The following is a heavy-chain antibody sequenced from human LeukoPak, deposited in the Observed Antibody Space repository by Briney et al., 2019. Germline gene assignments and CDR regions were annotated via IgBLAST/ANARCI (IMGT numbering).Heavy chain of an antibody. V-gene: IGHV1-2*02. CDR1: GYTFTGYY. CDR3: ARLRIYGNYYYYGMDV. Sequence: ASVKVSCKASGYTFTGYYMHWVRQAPGQGLEWMGWINSKSGGTTYAQNFQGRVTLTRDTSVSTAFMEVNSLTSDDTAVYYCARLRIYGNYYYYGMDVWGQGTTVIVSS. D-gene: IGHD4-17*01. CDR2: INSKSGGT. J-gene: IGHJ6*02.